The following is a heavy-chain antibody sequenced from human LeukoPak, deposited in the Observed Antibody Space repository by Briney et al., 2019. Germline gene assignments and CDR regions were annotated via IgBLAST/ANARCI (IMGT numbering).Heavy chain of an antibody. J-gene: IGHJ4*02. CDR2: IKGDGSEK. CDR1: SPYW. Sequence: PGGSLRLSCTAFSPYWMSWVRQAPGKGLEWVANIKGDGSEKYYVDSVKGRFTISRDNARNTLYLQMNSLRAEDTAVYYCARADWEHGSYYHYFDYWGQGTLVTVSS. D-gene: IGHD1-26*01. CDR3: ARADWEHGSYYHYFDY. V-gene: IGHV3-7*01.